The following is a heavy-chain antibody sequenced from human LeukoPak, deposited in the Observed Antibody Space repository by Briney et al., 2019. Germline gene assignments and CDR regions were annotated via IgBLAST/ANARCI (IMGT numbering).Heavy chain of an antibody. V-gene: IGHV7-4-1*02. CDR3: ARESPQRSSWFHLHYYYYYYMDV. J-gene: IGHJ6*03. Sequence: ASVKVSCKASGYTFTSYAMNWVRQAPGQGLEWMGWINTNTGNPTYAQGFTGRFVFSLDTSVSTAYLQISSLKAEDTAVYYCARESPQRSSWFHLHYYYYYYMDVWGKGTTVTVSS. CDR1: GYTFTSYA. CDR2: INTNTGNP. D-gene: IGHD6-13*01.